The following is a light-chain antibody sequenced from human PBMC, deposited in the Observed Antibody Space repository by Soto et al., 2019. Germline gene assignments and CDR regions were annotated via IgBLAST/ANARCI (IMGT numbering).Light chain of an antibody. J-gene: IGKJ5*01. CDR2: GAS. Sequence: EIVLTQSPATLSLSPGERATLSRRASQSVSSSYLAWYQQKPGQAPRLLIYGASSRATGIPDRFSGSGSGTDFTLTISRLEPEDFALYYCQQYGSSAPITFGQGTRLEI. V-gene: IGKV3-20*01. CDR3: QQYGSSAPIT. CDR1: QSVSSSY.